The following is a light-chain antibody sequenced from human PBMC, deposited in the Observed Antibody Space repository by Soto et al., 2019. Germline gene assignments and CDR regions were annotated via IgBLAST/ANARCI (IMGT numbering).Light chain of an antibody. V-gene: IGKV3-20*01. CDR1: QSLSSTY. CDR3: QQYGSSPRS. CDR2: AAS. Sequence: EIVLTQSPGTLSLSPGETATLSCRASQSLSSTYLACYQHKLGQDPRLLIYAASSNASGIQDRFSGSRSGTDFTVTTSCLEPEDLEVYCCQQYGSSPRSFGQGTKVEVK. J-gene: IGKJ1*01.